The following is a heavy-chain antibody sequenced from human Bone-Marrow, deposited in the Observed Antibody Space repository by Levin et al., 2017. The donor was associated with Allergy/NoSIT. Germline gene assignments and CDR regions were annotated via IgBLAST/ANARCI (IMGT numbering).Heavy chain of an antibody. CDR1: GFSLSTSGVG. Sequence: SGPTLVKPTQTLTLTCTFSGFSLSTSGVGVGWIRQPPGKALEWLALIYWDDDKRYSPSLKSRLTITKDTSKNQVVLTMTNMDPVDTATYYCAHRRGFSDSPYCGGDCTPGWFDPWGQGTLVTVSS. V-gene: IGHV2-5*02. D-gene: IGHD2-21*02. J-gene: IGHJ5*02. CDR2: IYWDDDK. CDR3: AHRRGFSDSPYCGGDCTPGWFDP.